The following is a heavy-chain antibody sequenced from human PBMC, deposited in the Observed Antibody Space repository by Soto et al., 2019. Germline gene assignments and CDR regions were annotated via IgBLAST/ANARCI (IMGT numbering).Heavy chain of an antibody. CDR3: ARMLYYYDRRFDP. D-gene: IGHD3-22*01. CDR2: INHSGST. V-gene: IGHV4-34*01. J-gene: IGHJ5*02. Sequence: QVQLQQWGAGLLKPSETLSLTCAVYGGSFSGYYWSWIRQPPGKGLEWIGEINHSGSTNYNPSLKSRVTISVYKSKNQCSLKLSSVTAADTAVYYCARMLYYYDRRFDPWGQGTLVTVSS. CDR1: GGSFSGYY.